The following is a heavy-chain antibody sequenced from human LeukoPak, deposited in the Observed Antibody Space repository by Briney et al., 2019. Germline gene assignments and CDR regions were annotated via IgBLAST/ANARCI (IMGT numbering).Heavy chain of an antibody. Sequence: PGGSLRLSCAASGFTFSSYWMHWVRHAPGKGLVWVSRINSDGSSTSYADSVKGRFTISRDNAKNTLYLQMNSLRAEDTAVYYCARGSRLRPLDYWGQGTLVTVSS. V-gene: IGHV3-74*01. CDR1: GFTFSSYW. J-gene: IGHJ4*02. D-gene: IGHD4-17*01. CDR3: ARGSRLRPLDY. CDR2: INSDGSST.